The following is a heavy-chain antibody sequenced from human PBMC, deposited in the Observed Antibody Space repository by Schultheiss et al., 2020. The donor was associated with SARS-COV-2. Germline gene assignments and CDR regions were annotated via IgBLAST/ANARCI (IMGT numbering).Heavy chain of an antibody. CDR3: ARRKEVAGHVDY. D-gene: IGHD6-19*01. Sequence: SETLSLTCAVSGGSISSSNWWSGVRQPPGKGLEWIGEIYHSGSTNYNPSLKSRVTISVDKSKNQFSLKLSSVTAADTAVYYCARRKEVAGHVDYWGQGTLVTVSS. J-gene: IGHJ4*02. CDR1: GGSISSSNW. CDR2: IYHSGST. V-gene: IGHV4-4*02.